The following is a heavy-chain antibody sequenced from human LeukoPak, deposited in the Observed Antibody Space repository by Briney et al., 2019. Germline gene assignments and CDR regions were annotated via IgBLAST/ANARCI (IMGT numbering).Heavy chain of an antibody. Sequence: PGGSLRLSCAASGFTFSSYAMSWVRQAPGKGLEWVSAISGSGGSTYYADSVKGRFTISRDNSKNTLYLQMNSLRAEDTAVYYCANDPMGYGYSDYWGQGTLVTVSS. J-gene: IGHJ4*02. CDR2: ISGSGGST. D-gene: IGHD5-24*01. CDR3: ANDPMGYGYSDY. V-gene: IGHV3-23*01. CDR1: GFTFSSYA.